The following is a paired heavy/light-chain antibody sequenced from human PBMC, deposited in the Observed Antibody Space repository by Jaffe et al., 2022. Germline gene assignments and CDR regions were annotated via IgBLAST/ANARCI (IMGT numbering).Heavy chain of an antibody. Sequence: QITLKESGPTLVKPTQTLTLTCTFSGFSLSTSGVGVGWIRQPPGKALEWLALIYWNDDKRYSPSLKSRLTITKDTSKNQVVLTMTNMDPVDTATYYCAHSQGTYYDYIWGSYRDAFDIWGQGTMVTVSS. D-gene: IGHD3-16*02. CDR1: GFSLSTSGVG. CDR3: AHSQGTYYDYIWGSYRDAFDI. V-gene: IGHV2-5*01. CDR2: IYWNDDK. J-gene: IGHJ3*02.
Light chain of an antibody. CDR2: ENN. CDR3: GTWDSSLSAYVV. Sequence: QSVLTQPPSVSAAPGQKVTISCSGSSSNIGNNYVSWYQQLPGTAPKLLIYENNKRPSGIPDRFSGSKSGTSATLGITGLQTGDEADYYCGTWDSSLSAYVVFGGGTKLTVL. CDR1: SSNIGNNY. J-gene: IGLJ2*01. V-gene: IGLV1-51*02.